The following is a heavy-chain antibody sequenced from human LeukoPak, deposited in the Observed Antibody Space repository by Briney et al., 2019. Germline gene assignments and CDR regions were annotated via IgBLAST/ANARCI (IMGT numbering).Heavy chain of an antibody. CDR1: GFTFRTHG. CDR3: AREYINYVQDY. Sequence: GGSLRLSCAASGFTFRTHGMHWVRQAPGKGLEWVVVIWSDGSYKYYADSVKGRFTISRDFSKNTLYLQMNSLRAEDTAVYYCAREYINYVQDYWGQGTLVTVSS. V-gene: IGHV3-33*01. J-gene: IGHJ4*02. D-gene: IGHD4-11*01. CDR2: IWSDGSYK.